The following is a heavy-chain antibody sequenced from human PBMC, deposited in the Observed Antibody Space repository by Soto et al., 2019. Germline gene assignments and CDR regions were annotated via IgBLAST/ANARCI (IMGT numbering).Heavy chain of an antibody. D-gene: IGHD3-10*01. CDR3: ARDGGNYYGSGSYSFRYYGMDV. V-gene: IGHV3-33*01. CDR1: GFTFSSYG. CDR2: IWYDGSNK. Sequence: QVQLVESGGGVVQPGRSLRLSCAASGFTFSSYGMHWVRQAPGKGLEWVAVIWYDGSNKYYADSVKGRFTISRDNSKNTLYLQMNSLRAEDTAVYYCARDGGNYYGSGSYSFRYYGMDVWGQGTTVTVSS. J-gene: IGHJ6*02.